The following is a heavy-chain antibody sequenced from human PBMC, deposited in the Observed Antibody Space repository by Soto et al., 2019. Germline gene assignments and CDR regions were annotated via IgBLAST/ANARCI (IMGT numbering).Heavy chain of an antibody. J-gene: IGHJ6*02. V-gene: IGHV4-38-2*02. D-gene: IGHD2-2*02. CDR2: IYHSGST. Sequence: SETLSLTCAVSGYSISSGYYWGWIRQPPGKGLEWIGSIYHSGSTYYNPSLKSRVTISVDTSKNQFSLKLSSVTAADTAVYYCARDRGGCSSTSCYSLVFYYYYGMDVWGQGTTVTVSS. CDR3: ARDRGGCSSTSCYSLVFYYYYGMDV. CDR1: GYSISSGYY.